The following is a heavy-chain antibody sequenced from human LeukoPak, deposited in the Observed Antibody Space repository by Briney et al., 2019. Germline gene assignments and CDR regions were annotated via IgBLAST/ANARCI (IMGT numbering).Heavy chain of an antibody. CDR2: IYYSGST. CDR1: GVSISSSSYY. CDR3: ARRRRDIVATTFDY. V-gene: IGHV4-39*01. D-gene: IGHD5-12*01. Sequence: SETLSLTCTVSGVSISSSSYYWGWIRQPPGKGLEWIGSIYYSGSTYYNPSLKSRVTISVDTSKNQFSLKLSSVTAADTAVYYCARRRRDIVATTFDYWGQGTLVTVSS. J-gene: IGHJ4*02.